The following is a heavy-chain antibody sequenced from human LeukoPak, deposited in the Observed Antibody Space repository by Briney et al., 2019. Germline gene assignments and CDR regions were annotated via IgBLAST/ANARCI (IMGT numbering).Heavy chain of an antibody. V-gene: IGHV3-30*04. J-gene: IGHJ4*02. CDR2: ISYDGSNK. CDR3: ATVRGGSGTYYNDY. Sequence: GRSLRLSCAASGFTFSSYAMHWVRQAPGKGLEWVAVISYDGSNKYYADSVKGRFTISRDNSKNTLYLQMNSLRAEDTSVYYCATVRGGSGTYYNDYWGQGTLVTVSS. CDR1: GFTFSSYA. D-gene: IGHD3-10*01.